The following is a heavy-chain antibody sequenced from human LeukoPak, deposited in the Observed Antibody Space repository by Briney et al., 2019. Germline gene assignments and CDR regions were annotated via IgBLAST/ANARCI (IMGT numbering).Heavy chain of an antibody. J-gene: IGHJ4*02. D-gene: IGHD3-22*01. CDR2: ISSSSSTI. V-gene: IGHV3-48*04. CDR3: VPQGGSGYYYNFDY. CDR1: GFTFSSYS. Sequence: GGSLRLSCAASGFTFSSYSMNWVRQAPGKGLEWVSYISSSSSTIYYADSVKGRFTISRDNAKNSLYLQMNSLRAEDTAVYYCVPQGGSGYYYNFDYWGQGTLVTVSS.